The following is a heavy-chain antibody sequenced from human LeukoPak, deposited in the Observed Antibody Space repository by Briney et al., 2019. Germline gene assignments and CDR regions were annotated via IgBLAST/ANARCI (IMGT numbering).Heavy chain of an antibody. CDR2: ISFDENNI. Sequence: PGGSLRLSCAGSGFTFRSYGLHWVRQAPGQGLEWVALISFDENNIQYADSVKGRFTLSRDNPQSTLSLQMNSLRPEDTAVYYCAKQRDAYSSDYYYFDYWGQGPLVTVSS. D-gene: IGHD6-19*01. J-gene: IGHJ4*02. V-gene: IGHV3-30*18. CDR3: AKQRDAYSSDYYYFDY. CDR1: GFTFRSYG.